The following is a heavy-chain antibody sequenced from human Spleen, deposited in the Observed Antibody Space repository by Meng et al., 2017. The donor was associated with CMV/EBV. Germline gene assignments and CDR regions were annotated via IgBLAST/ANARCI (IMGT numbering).Heavy chain of an antibody. CDR3: AHRIKCSSTSCSPAPFDY. CDR2: IYWNDAK. CDR1: LGHSGGG. Sequence: LGHSGGGLGWNPEPPETAQEWLALIYWNDAKRYRPSLNSRLAITKDTSKNQVVLTMTNMDPVDTATYYCAHRIKCSSTSCSPAPFDYWGQGTLVTVSS. V-gene: IGHV2-5*01. J-gene: IGHJ4*02. D-gene: IGHD2-2*01.